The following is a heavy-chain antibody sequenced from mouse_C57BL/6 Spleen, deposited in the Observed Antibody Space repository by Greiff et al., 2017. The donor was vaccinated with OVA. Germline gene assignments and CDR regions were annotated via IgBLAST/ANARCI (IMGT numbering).Heavy chain of an antibody. CDR2: IDPSDSYT. V-gene: IGHV1-69*01. Sequence: QVQLQQPGAELVMPGASVKLSCKASGYTFTSYWMHWVKQRPGQGLEWIGEIDPSDSYTNYNQKFKGKSTLTVDKSSSTAYMQLSSLTSEDSAVYYCASGSSGDYWGQGTTLTVSS. D-gene: IGHD1-1*01. CDR1: GYTFTSYW. J-gene: IGHJ2*01. CDR3: ASGSSGDY.